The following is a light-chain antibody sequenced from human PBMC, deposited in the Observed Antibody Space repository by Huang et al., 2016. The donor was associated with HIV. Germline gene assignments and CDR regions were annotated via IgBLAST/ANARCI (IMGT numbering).Light chain of an antibody. CDR2: AAS. CDR3: QQRSNWPWT. CDR1: QSVSSS. J-gene: IGKJ1*01. Sequence: EIVLTQSPATLSLSPGERATLSCRASQSVSSSLAWYQQKPGQAPRLLIYAASNRATGIPVSFSGSGSGTDFTLTISSLEPEDFAVYYCQQRSNWPWTFGQGTKVEIK. V-gene: IGKV3-11*01.